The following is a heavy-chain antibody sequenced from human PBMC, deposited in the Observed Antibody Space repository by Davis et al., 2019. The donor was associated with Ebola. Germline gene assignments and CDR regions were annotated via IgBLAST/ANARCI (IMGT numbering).Heavy chain of an antibody. CDR2: ISYDGSNK. V-gene: IGHV3-30-3*01. J-gene: IGHJ4*02. CDR1: GFTFSSYA. Sequence: GESLKISCAASGFTFSSYAMHWVRQAPGKGLEWVAVISYDGSNKYYADSVKGRFTISRDNSKNTLYLQMNSLRAEDTAVYYCARDERYSGYDYDAYYFDYWGQGALVTVSS. CDR3: ARDERYSGYDYDAYYFDY. D-gene: IGHD5-12*01.